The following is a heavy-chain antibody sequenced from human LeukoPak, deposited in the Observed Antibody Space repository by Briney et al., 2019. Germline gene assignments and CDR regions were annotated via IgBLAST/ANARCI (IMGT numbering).Heavy chain of an antibody. CDR1: GYTFTGYY. CDR3: ARVGYYYDSSGYYYPLAYNWFDP. V-gene: IGHV1-2*02. CDR2: INPNSGGT. J-gene: IGHJ5*02. Sequence: GASVKVSCKASGYTFTGYYMHWVRQAPGQGLEWMGWINPNSGGTNYAQKFQGRVTMTRDTSISTAYMELSRLRSDDTAVYYCARVGYYYDSSGYYYPLAYNWFDPWGQGTLVTVSS. D-gene: IGHD3-22*01.